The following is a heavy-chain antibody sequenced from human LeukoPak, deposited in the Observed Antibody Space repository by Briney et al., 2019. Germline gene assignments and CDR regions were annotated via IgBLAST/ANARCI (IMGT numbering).Heavy chain of an antibody. CDR2: ISPGGGPT. CDR1: GFPFSSHG. V-gene: IGHV3-23*01. CDR3: ARESGSVTSEVDFDY. Sequence: GGSLRLSCAGSGFPFSSHGMNWVRQAPGKGLEWVSGISPGGGPTYYADSVKGRFTISRDDSKNTLYLQMNSLRAEDTAVYYCARESGSVTSEVDFDYWGQGTLVTVSS. D-gene: IGHD4-17*01. J-gene: IGHJ4*02.